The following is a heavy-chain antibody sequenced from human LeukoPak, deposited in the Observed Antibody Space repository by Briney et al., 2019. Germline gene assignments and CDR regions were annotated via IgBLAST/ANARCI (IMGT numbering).Heavy chain of an antibody. CDR1: GFTFSSYS. CDR2: ISSSSSYI. V-gene: IGHV3-21*01. J-gene: IGHJ4*02. CDR3: AKDLEVVAATPGYFDY. D-gene: IGHD2-15*01. Sequence: GGSLRLSCAASGFTFSSYSMNWVRQAPGKGLEWVSSISSSSSYIYYADSVKGRFTISRDNAENSLYLQMNSLRAEDTAVYYCAKDLEVVAATPGYFDYWGQGTLVTVSS.